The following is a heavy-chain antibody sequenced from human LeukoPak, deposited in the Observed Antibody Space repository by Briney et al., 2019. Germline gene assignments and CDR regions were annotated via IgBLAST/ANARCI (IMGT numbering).Heavy chain of an antibody. CDR1: GFTFSSYA. J-gene: IGHJ4*02. Sequence: GGSLRLSCAASGFTFSSYAMSWVRQAPGKGLEWVSAISGSGGSTYYADSVKGRFTISRDNSKNTLYLQMNSLRAEDTAVYYCANFPQHDYVWGSYRLYYFDYWGQGTLVTVSS. CDR3: ANFPQHDYVWGSYRLYYFDY. CDR2: ISGSGGST. D-gene: IGHD3-16*02. V-gene: IGHV3-23*01.